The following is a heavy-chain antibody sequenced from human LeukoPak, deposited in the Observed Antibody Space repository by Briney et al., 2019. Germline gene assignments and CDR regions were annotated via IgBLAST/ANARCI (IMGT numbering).Heavy chain of an antibody. D-gene: IGHD1-26*01. Sequence: PGRSLRLSCAASGFTFSSYGMHWVRQAPGKGLEWVAVIWYDGSNKYYADSVKGRFTISRDNSKNTLYLQMNSLRAEDTAVYYCASGWELLGGGAFDIWGQGTMVTVSS. V-gene: IGHV3-33*01. J-gene: IGHJ3*02. CDR2: IWYDGSNK. CDR1: GFTFSSYG. CDR3: ASGWELLGGGAFDI.